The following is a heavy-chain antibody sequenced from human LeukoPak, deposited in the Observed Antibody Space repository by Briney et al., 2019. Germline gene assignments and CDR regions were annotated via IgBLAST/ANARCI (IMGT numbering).Heavy chain of an antibody. J-gene: IGHJ4*02. CDR2: IRGSGGST. D-gene: IGHD3-22*01. CDR3: AKQPYDSSGYYYELDY. CDR1: GFTFSSYA. Sequence: PGGSLRLSCAASGFTFSSYAMSWVRQAPGKGLEWVSAIRGSGGSTYYADSVKGRFTISRDNSKNTLYLQMNSLRAEDTAVYYCAKQPYDSSGYYYELDYWGQGTLVTVSS. V-gene: IGHV3-23*01.